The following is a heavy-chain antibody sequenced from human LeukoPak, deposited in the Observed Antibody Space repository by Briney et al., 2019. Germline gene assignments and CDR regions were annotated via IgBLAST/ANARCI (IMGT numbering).Heavy chain of an antibody. CDR3: ASITGGDYNWFDP. CDR1: GGTFITYT. D-gene: IGHD3-16*01. V-gene: IGHV1-69*05. Sequence: SVKVSCKASGGTFITYTINWVRQAPGQGLEWMGGIIPIFGTANYAQKFQGRITITTDDSTSTAYMELSSLRSEDTAVCYCASITGGDYNWFDPWGQGTLVTVSS. CDR2: IIPIFGTA. J-gene: IGHJ5*02.